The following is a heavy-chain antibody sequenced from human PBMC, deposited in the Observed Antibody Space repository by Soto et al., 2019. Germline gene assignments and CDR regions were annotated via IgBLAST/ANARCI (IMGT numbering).Heavy chain of an antibody. J-gene: IGHJ6*02. CDR1: GGTFSSDA. D-gene: IGHD2-8*01. Sequence: QVQLVQSGAEVKKPGSSVKVSCKASGGTFSSDAISWVRQAPGHGLEWMGGIITIFNTANYAQMFHGRVTITADEARSTAYMELSTLRAEDTAVYYCARSRCTTGVCYSLSPGWDVWDPGTTVNV. V-gene: IGHV1-69*01. CDR2: IITIFNTA. CDR3: ARSRCTTGVCYSLSPGWDV.